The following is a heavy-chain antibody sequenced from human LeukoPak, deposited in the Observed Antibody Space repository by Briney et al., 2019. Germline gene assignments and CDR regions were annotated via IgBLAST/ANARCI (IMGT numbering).Heavy chain of an antibody. CDR1: GYTFANFG. CDR3: ASTCSSSSCYMVH. D-gene: IGHD2-2*02. J-gene: IGHJ4*02. Sequence: ASVKVSCKASGYTFANFGITWVRQAPGQGLEWMGWISVYNGNTNYAQNLQGRVTLTTDTSTSTAYMELRSLRSDDTAPYYCASTCSSSSCYMVHWGQGTLVTVSS. CDR2: ISVYNGNT. V-gene: IGHV1-18*01.